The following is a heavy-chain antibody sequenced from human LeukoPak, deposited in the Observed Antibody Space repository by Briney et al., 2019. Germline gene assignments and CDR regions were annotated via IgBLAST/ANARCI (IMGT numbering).Heavy chain of an antibody. J-gene: IGHJ4*02. CDR3: ARAGLRYFDWFRADFDY. D-gene: IGHD3-9*01. CDR1: GFTFSSYA. CDR2: ISGSGGST. Sequence: PGGSLRLSCAASGFTFSSYAMSWVRQAPGKGLEWVSAISGSGGSTYYADSVKGRFTISRDNSKNTLYLQMNSLRAEDTAVYYCARAGLRYFDWFRADFDYWGQGTLVTVSS. V-gene: IGHV3-23*01.